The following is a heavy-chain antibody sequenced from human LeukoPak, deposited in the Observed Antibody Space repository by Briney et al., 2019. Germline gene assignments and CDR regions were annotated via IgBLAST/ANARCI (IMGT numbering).Heavy chain of an antibody. CDR3: ARGSSSTSCYDY. CDR1: GGSISSYY. Sequence: KSSETLSLTCTVSGGSISSYYWSWIRQPPGKGPEWIGYIYYSGSTNYNPSLKSRVTISVDTSKNQFSLKLSSVTAADTAVYYCARGSSSTSCYDYWGQGTLVTVSS. CDR2: IYYSGST. J-gene: IGHJ4*02. V-gene: IGHV4-59*12. D-gene: IGHD2-2*01.